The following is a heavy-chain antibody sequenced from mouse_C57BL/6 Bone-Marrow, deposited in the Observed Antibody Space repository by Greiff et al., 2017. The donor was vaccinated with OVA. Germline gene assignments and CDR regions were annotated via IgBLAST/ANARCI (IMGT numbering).Heavy chain of an antibody. J-gene: IGHJ4*01. Sequence: VQLKESGPVLVKPGASVKMSCKASGYTFTDYYMNWVKQSHGKSLEWIGVINPYNGGTSYNQKFKGKATLTVDKSSSTAYMELNSLTSEDSAVYYCARYHSLYGSRMDYWGQGTSVTVSS. CDR3: ARYHSLYGSRMDY. CDR1: GYTFTDYY. D-gene: IGHD1-1*01. V-gene: IGHV1-19*01. CDR2: INPYNGGT.